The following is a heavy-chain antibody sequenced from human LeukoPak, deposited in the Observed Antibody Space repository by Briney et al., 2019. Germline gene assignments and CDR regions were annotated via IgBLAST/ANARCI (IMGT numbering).Heavy chain of an antibody. CDR2: IYYSGST. D-gene: IGHD3-9*01. V-gene: IGHV4-59*01. J-gene: IGHJ5*02. CDR3: AKSRKYYDILTGYHNWFDP. Sequence: KPSETLSLTCTVSGGSISSYYWSWIRQAPGKGLELIGYIYYSGSTNYNPSLKSRVTISVDTSKNQFSLKLSSVTAADTAVYYCAKSRKYYDILTGYHNWFDPWGQGTLVTVSS. CDR1: GGSISSYY.